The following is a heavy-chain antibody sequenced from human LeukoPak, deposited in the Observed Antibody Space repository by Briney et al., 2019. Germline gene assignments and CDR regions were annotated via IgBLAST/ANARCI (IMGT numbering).Heavy chain of an antibody. J-gene: IGHJ2*01. V-gene: IGHV4-59*01. CDR2: IYYSGST. CDR3: AREQWLVDWYFDL. CDR1: GGSISSYY. D-gene: IGHD6-19*01. Sequence: SETLSLTCTVSGGSISSYYWSWIRQPPGKGLEWIGYIYYSGSTNYNPSLKSRVTISVDTSKNQFSPKLSSVTAADTAVYYCAREQWLVDWYFDLWGRGTLVTVSS.